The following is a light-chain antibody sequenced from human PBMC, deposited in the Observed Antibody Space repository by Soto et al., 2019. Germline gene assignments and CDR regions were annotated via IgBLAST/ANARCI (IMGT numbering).Light chain of an antibody. Sequence: QSVLTQPPSASGTPGQRVTISCSGSSSNIGGNTENWYQQLSGTAPKLLIYRSDQRPSGVPDRFSGSKSGTSASLAISGLQSEDEADYYCAAWDDSLTGVVFGGGTKLTVL. CDR3: AAWDDSLTGVV. CDR2: RSD. V-gene: IGLV1-44*01. CDR1: SSNIGGNT. J-gene: IGLJ2*01.